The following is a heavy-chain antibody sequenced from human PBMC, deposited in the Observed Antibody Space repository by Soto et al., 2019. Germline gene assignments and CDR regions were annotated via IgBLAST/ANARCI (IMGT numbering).Heavy chain of an antibody. CDR2: IYYSGST. D-gene: IGHD6-13*01. CDR3: ARDQGYSSSWYMGYYYYYYGMDV. CDR1: GGSISSYY. Sequence: PSETLSLTCTVSGGSISSYYWSWIRQPPGKGLEWIGYIYYSGSTNYNPSLKSRVTISVDTSKNQFSLKLGSVTAADTAVYYCARDQGYSSSWYMGYYYYYYGMDVWGQGTTVTVSS. J-gene: IGHJ6*02. V-gene: IGHV4-59*01.